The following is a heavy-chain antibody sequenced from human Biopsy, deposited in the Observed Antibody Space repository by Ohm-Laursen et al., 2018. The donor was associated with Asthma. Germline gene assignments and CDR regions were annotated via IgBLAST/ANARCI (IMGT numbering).Heavy chain of an antibody. Sequence: SLRLSCSATGFSFSDYYMTWMRQAPGKGLEWVSSISSSGSTTYPAESVKGRFTISRDNAQKSLFLQMGSLRAEDTAIYYCARGDSSNWSHYYFDYWGQGTLGTVSS. D-gene: IGHD3-22*01. CDR2: ISSSGSTT. CDR3: ARGDSSNWSHYYFDY. J-gene: IGHJ4*02. CDR1: GFSFSDYY. V-gene: IGHV3-11*01.